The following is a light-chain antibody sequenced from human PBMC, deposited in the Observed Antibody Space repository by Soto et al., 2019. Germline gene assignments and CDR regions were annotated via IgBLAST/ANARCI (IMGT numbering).Light chain of an antibody. CDR2: GAS. J-gene: IGKJ4*01. V-gene: IGKV3-20*01. CDR1: QSVSSSY. Sequence: EIVLTQSPGTLSLSPGERATLSCRASQSVSSSYLAWYQQKPGQAPRLLIYGASSRATGIPDRFSGSGSGTDFTLTISRLEPEDFAVYYCQQYGRAPLTFGGGTKGGSK. CDR3: QQYGRAPLT.